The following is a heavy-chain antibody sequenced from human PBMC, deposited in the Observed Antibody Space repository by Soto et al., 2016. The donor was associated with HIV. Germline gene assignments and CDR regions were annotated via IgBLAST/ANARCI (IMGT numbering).Heavy chain of an antibody. D-gene: IGHD6-19*01. J-gene: IGHJ4*02. CDR3: ARDFSSGSGWYEYPWYFDY. V-gene: IGHV3-20*04. CDR2: INWNGGST. CDR1: GFTFDDYG. Sequence: EVQLVESGGGVVRPGGSLRLSCAASGFTFDDYGMSWVRQAPGKGLEWVSGINWNGGSTGYADSVKGRFTISRDNAKNSLYLQMNSLRAEDTALYYCARDFSSGSGWYEYPWYFDYWGQGTLVTVSS.